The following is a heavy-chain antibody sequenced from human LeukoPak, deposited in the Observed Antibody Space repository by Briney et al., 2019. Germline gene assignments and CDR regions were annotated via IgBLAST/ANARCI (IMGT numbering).Heavy chain of an antibody. Sequence: GESLKISCMGSGYTLRSYWIGWVRQMPGKGLEWMGIIYPGDSATRYSPSFQGQVTISADESTSTAYLQWSSVKASDTAMYYCARQKSGYTFTYYYYMDVWGKGTTVTVSS. V-gene: IGHV5-51*01. D-gene: IGHD5-18*01. J-gene: IGHJ6*03. CDR3: ARQKSGYTFTYYYYMDV. CDR2: IYPGDSAT. CDR1: GYTLRSYW.